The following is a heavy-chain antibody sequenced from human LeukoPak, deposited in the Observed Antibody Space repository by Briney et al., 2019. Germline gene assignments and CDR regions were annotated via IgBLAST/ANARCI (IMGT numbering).Heavy chain of an antibody. CDR1: GFTFSDYY. CDR2: ISSSGSTI. V-gene: IGHV3-11*01. J-gene: IGHJ3*02. D-gene: IGHD5-18*01. Sequence: GGSLRLSCAASGFTFSDYYMSWIRQAPGKGLEWVSYISSSGSTIYCADSVKGRFTISRDNAKNSLYLQMNSLRAEDTAVYYCARDATWIQLWLHAFDIWGQGTMVTVSS. CDR3: ARDATWIQLWLHAFDI.